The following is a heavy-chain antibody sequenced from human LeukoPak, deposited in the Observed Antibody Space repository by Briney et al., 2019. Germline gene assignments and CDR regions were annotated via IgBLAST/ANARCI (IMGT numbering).Heavy chain of an antibody. J-gene: IGHJ4*02. D-gene: IGHD3-10*01. CDR3: VRGGALLDY. CDR2: ISPDGSVT. V-gene: IGHV3-7*01. Sequence: EGSLRLSCAASGFTFSSQWMGWVRQAPGKGLEWVANISPDGSVTFSVDSVKGRFSISRDNADNSLFLQMNSLRPEDTAVYHCVRGGALLDYWGQGTLVTVSS. CDR1: GFTFSSQW.